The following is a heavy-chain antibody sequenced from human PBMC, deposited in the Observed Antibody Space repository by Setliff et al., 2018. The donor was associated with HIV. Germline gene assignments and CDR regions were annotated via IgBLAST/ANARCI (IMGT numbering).Heavy chain of an antibody. CDR1: GFTVSSVY. CDR3: ARGHYGA. V-gene: IGHV3-53*01. D-gene: IGHD4-17*01. CDR2: IYDDGST. Sequence: PGGSLRLSCAASGFTVSSVYMRWVRQAPGKGLEWVSVIYDDGSTYYADSVKGRFTVSRDESKSTLFLQMNSLRVEDTAVYYCARGHYGAWGQGTLVTVSS. J-gene: IGHJ4*02.